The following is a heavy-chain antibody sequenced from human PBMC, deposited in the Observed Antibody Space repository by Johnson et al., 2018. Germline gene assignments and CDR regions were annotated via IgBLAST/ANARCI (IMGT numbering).Heavy chain of an antibody. J-gene: IGHJ3*02. D-gene: IGHD1-26*01. CDR3: ARSPVGAIGAFDI. CDR2: MNPNSGNT. Sequence: QVQLVQSGAEVKKPGASVKVSCKASGYTFTFYDINWVRQATGQGLEWMGWMNPNSGNTGYAKKFQGRVTMTRNTSKCTAYMELSSLSSEDPAVYYCARSPVGAIGAFDIWGQGTMVTVSS. CDR1: GYTFTFYD. V-gene: IGHV1-8*01.